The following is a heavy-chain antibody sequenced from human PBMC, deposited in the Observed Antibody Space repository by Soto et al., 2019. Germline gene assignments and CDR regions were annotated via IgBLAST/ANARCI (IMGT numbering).Heavy chain of an antibody. CDR3: ERLAYCGGECYCFDY. J-gene: IGHJ4*02. Sequence: PGGSLRLSCAASGFTVSSNYMSWVRQAPGKGLEWVSVIYSGGSTYYADSVKGRFTISRDNSKNTLYLQMNSLRAEDTAVYYCERLAYCGGECYCFDYWGQGTLVTVSS. D-gene: IGHD2-21*01. V-gene: IGHV3-53*01. CDR1: GFTVSSNY. CDR2: IYSGGST.